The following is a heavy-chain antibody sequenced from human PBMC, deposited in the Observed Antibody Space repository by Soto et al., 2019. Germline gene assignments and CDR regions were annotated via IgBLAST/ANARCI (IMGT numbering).Heavy chain of an antibody. Sequence: QVQLVQSGAEVKKPGASVKASCKASGYTFSRYDINWVRQATGQGLEWMGWLNPNSGDTGYAQKFQGRVTLTRNTSINTAYIELSSLTSDDTAVYYCATSGGGWYLYWGQGTLVTVSS. J-gene: IGHJ4*02. V-gene: IGHV1-8*01. D-gene: IGHD6-19*01. CDR2: LNPNSGDT. CDR3: ATSGGGWYLY. CDR1: GYTFSRYD.